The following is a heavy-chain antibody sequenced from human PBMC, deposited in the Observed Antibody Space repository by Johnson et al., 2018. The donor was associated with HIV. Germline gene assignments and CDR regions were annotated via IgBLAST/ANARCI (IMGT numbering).Heavy chain of an antibody. CDR3: VKGDEVVAATSGFDI. J-gene: IGHJ3*02. Sequence: ESGGGLVQPGESLRLSCAASGFTFSNAWMHWVRQAPGTGLDWVAFIRYDGSSRYYANSVKGRFTISRDNSKSTLYLQMNSLRPEDTAVYYCVKGDEVVAATSGFDIWGQGIMVIVSS. CDR2: IRYDGSSR. V-gene: IGHV3-30*02. CDR1: GFTFSNAW. D-gene: IGHD2-15*01.